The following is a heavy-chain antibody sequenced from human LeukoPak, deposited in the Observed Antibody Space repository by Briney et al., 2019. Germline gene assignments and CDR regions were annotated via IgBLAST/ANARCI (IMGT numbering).Heavy chain of an antibody. J-gene: IGHJ5*02. Sequence: ASVKVSCKASGYTFSSNDINWVRQAPGQGLEWMGWISADNGFTASAQNLQGRVTMTTDTSTNTAYMELRSLRSDDTAVYYCANLAGVVAGLDPWGQGTLVTVSS. V-gene: IGHV1-18*01. CDR1: GYTFSSND. D-gene: IGHD6-19*01. CDR2: ISADNGFT. CDR3: ANLAGVVAGLDP.